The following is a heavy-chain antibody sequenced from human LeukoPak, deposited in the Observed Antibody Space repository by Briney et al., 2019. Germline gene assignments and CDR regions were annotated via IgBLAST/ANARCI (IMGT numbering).Heavy chain of an antibody. CDR3: ARVPSPGSSTGY. V-gene: IGHV3-74*01. J-gene: IGHJ4*02. CDR2: INSDGTST. Sequence: GGSLRLSCAASGFTFSTYWMHWVRQAPGKGLVWVSRINSDGTSTSYADSVKGRFTISRDNVKNSLYLQMSSLRAEDTAVYYCARVPSPGSSTGYWGQGTLVTVSS. CDR1: GFTFSTYW. D-gene: IGHD3-10*01.